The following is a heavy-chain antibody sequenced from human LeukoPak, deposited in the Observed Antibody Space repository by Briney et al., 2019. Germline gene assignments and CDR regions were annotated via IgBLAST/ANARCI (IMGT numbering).Heavy chain of an antibody. Sequence: SETLSLTCTVSGGSISSDYWSWIRQPPGKGLEWIGYIYYSGSTNYNPSLKSRVTISVDSSKNQFSLKLSSVTAADTAVYYCARFYYDSRGYWYYFDYWGQGTLVTVSS. D-gene: IGHD3-22*01. V-gene: IGHV4-59*08. CDR1: GGSISSDY. J-gene: IGHJ4*02. CDR2: IYYSGST. CDR3: ARFYYDSRGYWYYFDY.